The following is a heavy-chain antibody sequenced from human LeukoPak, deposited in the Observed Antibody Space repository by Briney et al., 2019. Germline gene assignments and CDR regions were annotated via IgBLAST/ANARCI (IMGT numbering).Heavy chain of an antibody. CDR3: ARVVAPAAILYYYGMDV. D-gene: IGHD2-2*02. V-gene: IGHV3-30-3*01. CDR2: ILYDGSNK. CDR1: GFPFSSYA. Sequence: GGSLRLSCAASGFPFSSYAMHGVRQAPGKGLDWVAVILYDGSNKYYADSVKGRFTISRDNSKNTLYLQMNSLRAEDTAVYYCARVVAPAAILYYYGMDVWGQGTTVTVSS. J-gene: IGHJ6*02.